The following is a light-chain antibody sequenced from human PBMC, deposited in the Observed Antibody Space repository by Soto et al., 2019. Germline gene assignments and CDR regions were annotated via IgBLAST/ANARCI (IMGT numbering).Light chain of an antibody. CDR3: QQYDNWPWT. Sequence: IQMTPSPSALSASVGDRGPIPCRANQSINSWLAWYQQKPGTAPKLLIYEASTLHSGVPSRFSGSGSGTEFTLTISSLQSEDFAVYYCQQYDNWPWTFGQGTKVDIK. J-gene: IGKJ1*01. V-gene: IGKV1-5*03. CDR1: QSINSW. CDR2: EAS.